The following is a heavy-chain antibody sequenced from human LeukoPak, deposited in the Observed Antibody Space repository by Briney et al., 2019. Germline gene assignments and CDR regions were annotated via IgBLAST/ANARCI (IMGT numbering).Heavy chain of an antibody. V-gene: IGHV4-38-2*01. J-gene: IGHJ4*02. Sequence: PSETLSLTCAVSGYSISSGYYWGWIRQPPVKGLEWIGSIYHSGSTYYNPSLKSRVTISVDTSKNQFSLKLSSVTAADTAVYYCARRMGDIVVVPAAHNYFDYWGQGTLVTVSS. CDR1: GYSISSGYY. CDR2: IYHSGST. D-gene: IGHD2-2*01. CDR3: ARRMGDIVVVPAAHNYFDY.